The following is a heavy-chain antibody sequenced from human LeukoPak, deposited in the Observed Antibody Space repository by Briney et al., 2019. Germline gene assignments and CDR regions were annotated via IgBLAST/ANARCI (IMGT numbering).Heavy chain of an antibody. J-gene: IGHJ4*02. CDR3: AKGPQVGSGYHPDY. CDR2: ISGSGGTT. D-gene: IGHD3-22*01. CDR1: GFTFSTYA. Sequence: GGSLRLSCAASGFTFSTYAMSWVRQAPGKGLEWVSSISGSGGTTYYADSLKGRFTISRDNSKNTLYLQMNSLRAEDTAVYYCAKGPQVGSGYHPDYWGQGTLVTVSS. V-gene: IGHV3-23*01.